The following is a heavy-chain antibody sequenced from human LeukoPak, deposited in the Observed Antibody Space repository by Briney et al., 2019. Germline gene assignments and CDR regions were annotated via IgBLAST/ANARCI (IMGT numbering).Heavy chain of an antibody. J-gene: IGHJ6*02. D-gene: IGHD3-9*01. Sequence: GASVKVSCKASGYTFTSYDINWVRQAPGQGLEWMGWISAYNGNTNYAQKLQGRVTMTTDTSTSTAYMELRSLRSDDTAVYYCARDWDDILTGYYYGMDVWGQGTTVTVSS. CDR3: ARDWDDILTGYYYGMDV. CDR1: GYTFTSYD. CDR2: ISAYNGNT. V-gene: IGHV1-18*01.